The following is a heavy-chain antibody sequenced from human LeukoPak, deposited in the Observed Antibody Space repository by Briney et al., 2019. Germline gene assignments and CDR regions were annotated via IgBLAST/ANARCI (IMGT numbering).Heavy chain of an antibody. CDR2: IIPIFGTA. CDR3: AREATMVRGVLDWFDP. CDR1: GGTFSSYA. J-gene: IGHJ5*02. Sequence: SVKVSCKASGGTFSSYAISWVRQAPGQGLEWMGGIIPIFGTANYAQKFQGRVTITADESTSTAYMELSSLRSEDTAVYYCAREATMVRGVLDWFDPWGQGTLVTVSS. V-gene: IGHV1-69*13. D-gene: IGHD3-10*01.